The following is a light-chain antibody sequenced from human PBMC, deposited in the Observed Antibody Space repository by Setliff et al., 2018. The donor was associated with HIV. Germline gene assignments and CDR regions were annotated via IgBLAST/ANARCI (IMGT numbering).Light chain of an antibody. Sequence: QSALAQPRSVSGSPGQSVTISCTGTSSDFGGSNYVSWYQQHPGKAPKLIIYDVRNRPSGVSNRFSGSKSGNTASLTISGLQAEDEADYYCSSYAITNTLPFGSGTKVTVL. CDR1: SSDFGGSNY. CDR3: SSYAITNTLP. V-gene: IGLV2-14*03. CDR2: DVR. J-gene: IGLJ1*01.